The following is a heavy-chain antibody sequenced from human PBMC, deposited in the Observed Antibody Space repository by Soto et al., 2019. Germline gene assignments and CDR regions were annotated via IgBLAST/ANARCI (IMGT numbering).Heavy chain of an antibody. D-gene: IGHD4-17*01. J-gene: IGHJ4*02. V-gene: IGHV4-4*07. Sequence: QVQLQESGPGLVKPSETLSLTCTVSGGSISSYYWSWIRQPAGKGLEWIGRIYTSGSTNYNPSLKSRVPLSVDTPKHRSSLRLSSVPPADTAVYYCGGERVTPVPPYYLDYWGQGTLVPVPP. CDR2: IYTSGST. CDR1: GGSISSYY. CDR3: GGERVTPVPPYYLDY.